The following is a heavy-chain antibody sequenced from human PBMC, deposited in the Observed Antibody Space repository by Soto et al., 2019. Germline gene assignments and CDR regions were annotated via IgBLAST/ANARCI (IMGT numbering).Heavy chain of an antibody. CDR2: INPTSEYT. CDR1: GYTFTSYD. Sequence: ASVKVSCKASGYTFTSYDINWVRQAPGQGLEWVGWINPTSEYTAHAQKFQGRVTLTREISTATAYMELSSLTSEDTAVYFCDRQVHPGYSSDWGPGTQVTVSS. D-gene: IGHD2-15*01. J-gene: IGHJ4*02. V-gene: IGHV1-8*01. CDR3: DRQVHPGYSSD.